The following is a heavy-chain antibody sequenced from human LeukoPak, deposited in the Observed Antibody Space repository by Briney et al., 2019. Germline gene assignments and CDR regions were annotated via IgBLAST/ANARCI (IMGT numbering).Heavy chain of an antibody. CDR1: GFTFSSYS. J-gene: IGHJ4*02. D-gene: IGHD4-17*01. CDR3: ARDQYGDYALDY. CDR2: ISSISYI. V-gene: IGHV3-21*01. Sequence: PGGSLRLSCAASGFTFSSYSMNWVRQAPGKGLEWVSSISSISYIYYADSVKGRFTISRDTAKNSLYLQMNSLRAEDTAVYYCARDQYGDYALDYWGQGTLDTVSS.